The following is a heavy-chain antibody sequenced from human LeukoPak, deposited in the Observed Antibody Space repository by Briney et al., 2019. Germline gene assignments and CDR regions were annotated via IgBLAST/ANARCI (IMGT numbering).Heavy chain of an antibody. CDR1: GFTVSSNY. Sequence: GGSLRLSCAASGFTVSSNYMSWVRQAPGTGLEWVSIIYDIGSTYYADSVKGRFTISRDNSQNTLYLQMNSLRAEDTAVYYCAKDRRIAALASLDYWGQGTLVTVSS. D-gene: IGHD6-13*01. V-gene: IGHV3-66*03. CDR3: AKDRRIAALASLDY. CDR2: IYDIGST. J-gene: IGHJ4*02.